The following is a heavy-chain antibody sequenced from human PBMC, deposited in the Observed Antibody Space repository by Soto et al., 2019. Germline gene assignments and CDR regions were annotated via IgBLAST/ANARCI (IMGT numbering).Heavy chain of an antibody. V-gene: IGHV3-30-3*01. CDR1: GFTFSSYA. D-gene: IGHD6-19*01. CDR3: ARRNCDYSSVWSDAFDI. J-gene: IGHJ3*02. CDR2: ISYDGSSK. Sequence: QVQLVESGGGVVQPGRSLRLSCAASGFTFSSYAMHWVRQAPGKGPEWVAVISYDGSSKTYADSVKGQFTISRENSKNSLFLQMNNLRPEDTAVYYCARRNCDYSSVWSDAFDIWGQGTMVTVSS.